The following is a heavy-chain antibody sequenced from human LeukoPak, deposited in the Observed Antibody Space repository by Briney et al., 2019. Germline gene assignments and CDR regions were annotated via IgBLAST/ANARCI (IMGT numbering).Heavy chain of an antibody. CDR3: ARDRGSSLLTGAFDI. CDR1: GGSISSSSYY. Sequence: SETPSLTCTVSGGSISSSSYYWGWIRQPPGKGLEWIGSIYYSGSTYYNPSLKSRVTISVDTSKNQFSLKLSSVTAADTAVYYCARDRGSSLLTGAFDIWGQGTMVTVSS. V-gene: IGHV4-39*07. CDR2: IYYSGST. J-gene: IGHJ3*02. D-gene: IGHD6-13*01.